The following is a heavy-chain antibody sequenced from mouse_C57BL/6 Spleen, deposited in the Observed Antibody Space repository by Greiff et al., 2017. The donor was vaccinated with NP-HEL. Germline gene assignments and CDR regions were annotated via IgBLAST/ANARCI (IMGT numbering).Heavy chain of an antibody. CDR1: GYTFTSYW. CDR3: ARDYGSRHGAMDY. D-gene: IGHD1-1*01. V-gene: IGHV1-59*01. J-gene: IGHJ4*01. CDR2: IDPSDSYT. Sequence: VQLQQPGAELVRPGTSVKLSCKASGYTFTSYWMHWVKQRPGQGLEWIGVIDPSDSYTNYNQKFKGKATLTVDTSSSTAYMQLSSRTSEDSAVYYCARDYGSRHGAMDYWGQGTSVTVSS.